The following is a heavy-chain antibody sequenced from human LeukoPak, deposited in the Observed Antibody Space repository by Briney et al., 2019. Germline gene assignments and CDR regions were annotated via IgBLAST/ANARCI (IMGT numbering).Heavy chain of an antibody. V-gene: IGHV3-23*01. J-gene: IGHJ4*02. CDR3: AKGSHFDWLFRLNY. CDR1: GFTFSSYA. Sequence: GGSLRLSCAASGFTFSSYAMSWVRQAPGKGLEWVSAISGSGGSTYYADSVKGRFTVSRDNSKNTLYLQMNSLRAEDTAVYYCAKGSHFDWLFRLNYWGQGTLVTVSS. D-gene: IGHD3-9*01. CDR2: ISGSGGST.